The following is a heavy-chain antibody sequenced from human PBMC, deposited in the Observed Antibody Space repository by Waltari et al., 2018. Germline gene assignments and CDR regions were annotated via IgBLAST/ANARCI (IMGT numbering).Heavy chain of an antibody. CDR3: ASSLYGDYTQIWGRVFDY. D-gene: IGHD4-17*01. Sequence: VQLLESGGGLVQSGGSLRLSCAASGFTFRSYAMNWVRQAPGKGVEWVSVISGSGGSTDYADSVKGRFTISRYNSKNTLYLQMNNLRVEDTAVYYCASSLYGDYTQIWGRVFDYWGQGTLVTVSS. V-gene: IGHV3-23*01. CDR2: ISGSGGST. J-gene: IGHJ4*02. CDR1: GFTFRSYA.